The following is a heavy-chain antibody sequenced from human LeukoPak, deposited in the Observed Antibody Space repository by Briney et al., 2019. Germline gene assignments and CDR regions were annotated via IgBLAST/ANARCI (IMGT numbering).Heavy chain of an antibody. V-gene: IGHV5-51*01. J-gene: IGHJ5*02. D-gene: IGHD6-6*01. CDR1: GYTFSSNW. CDR2: IYPGDSDT. CDR3: ARRVSSSGWFDP. Sequence: GESLKISCKGSGYTFSSNWIGWVRQMPGKGLEWMGIIYPGDSDTRYSPSFQGHVTISADKSISTAYLQWSSLKASDTAMYYCARRVSSSGWFDPWGQGTLVTVSS.